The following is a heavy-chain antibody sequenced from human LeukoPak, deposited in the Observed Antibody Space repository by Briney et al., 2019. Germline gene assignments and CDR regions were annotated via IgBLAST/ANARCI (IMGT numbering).Heavy chain of an antibody. J-gene: IGHJ6*04. CDR3: ARNGILGIAAAVDV. CDR1: GFTFSSYS. V-gene: IGHV3-21*01. Sequence: GGSLRLSCAASGFTFSSYSMNWVRQAPGKWLEWVSSINSDSNYIYYADSVKGRFTISRDAKNSVYLQMNSLRAEDTAVYYCARNGILGIAAAVDVWGKGTTVTVSS. CDR2: INSDSNYI. D-gene: IGHD6-13*01.